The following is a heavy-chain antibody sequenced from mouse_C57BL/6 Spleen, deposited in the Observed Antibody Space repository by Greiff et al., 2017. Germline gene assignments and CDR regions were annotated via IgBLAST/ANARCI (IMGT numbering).Heavy chain of an antibody. CDR2: INPYNGGT. CDR3: ARTGGGAMDY. V-gene: IGHV1-19*01. CDR1: GYTFTDYY. Sequence: EVQLQQSGPVLVKPGASVKMSCKASGYTFTDYYLNWVKQSHGKSLEWIGVINPYNGGTSYNQKFKGKATLTVDKSSSTAYMELNSLTAEDAAVYYCARTGGGAMDYWGQGTSVTVSS. D-gene: IGHD4-1*01. J-gene: IGHJ4*01.